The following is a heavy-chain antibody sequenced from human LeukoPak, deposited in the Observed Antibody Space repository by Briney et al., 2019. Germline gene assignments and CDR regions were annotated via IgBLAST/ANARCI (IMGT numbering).Heavy chain of an antibody. D-gene: IGHD1-7*01. V-gene: IGHV3-48*01. Sequence: PGGSLRLSCAASGFTFSSYSMNWVRQAPGKGLEWVSYISSSSSTIYYADSVKGRFTISRDNAKNSLYLQMNSLRAEDTAVYYCARDRGITGTTRAAYYMDVWGKETTVTVSS. CDR3: ARDRGITGTTRAAYYMDV. CDR2: ISSSSSTI. CDR1: GFTFSSYS. J-gene: IGHJ6*03.